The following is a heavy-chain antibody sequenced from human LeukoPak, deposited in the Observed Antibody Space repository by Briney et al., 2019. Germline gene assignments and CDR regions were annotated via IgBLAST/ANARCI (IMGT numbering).Heavy chain of an antibody. Sequence: GGSLRLSCAASGFTFSSYEMNWVRQAPGKGLEWVSYISSSGSTIYYADSVKGRFTISRDNAKNSLYLQMNSLRAEDTAVYYCARTGLGMYSFDSWGRGNLVTVSS. CDR2: ISSSGSTI. V-gene: IGHV3-48*03. CDR3: ARTGLGMYSFDS. CDR1: GFTFSSYE. D-gene: IGHD3/OR15-3a*01. J-gene: IGHJ4*02.